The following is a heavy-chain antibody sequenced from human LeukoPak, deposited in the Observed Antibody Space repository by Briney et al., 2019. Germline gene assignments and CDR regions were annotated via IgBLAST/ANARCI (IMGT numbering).Heavy chain of an antibody. Sequence: PGGSLRLSCAASGFPFTNYCMIWVRQAPGKRPEWVGNINQDGSETNYVDSVKGRFSMSRDNAKTSLYLQMNSLRAEDTAVYYCATDRKVGAGVPRFDYWGQGALVTVPS. CDR3: ATDRKVGAGVPRFDY. D-gene: IGHD1-26*01. V-gene: IGHV3-7*01. CDR2: INQDGSET. J-gene: IGHJ4*02. CDR1: GFPFTNYC.